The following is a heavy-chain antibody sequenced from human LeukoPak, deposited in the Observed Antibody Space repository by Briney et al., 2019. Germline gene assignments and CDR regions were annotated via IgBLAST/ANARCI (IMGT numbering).Heavy chain of an antibody. V-gene: IGHV3-43D*04. D-gene: IGHD6-19*01. CDR1: GFTFDDYA. CDR3: AREAVADSRGDY. J-gene: IGHJ4*02. CDR2: ISWDGGST. Sequence: GGSLRLSCAASGFTFDDYAMHWVRQAPGKGLEWVSLISWDGGSTYYADSVKGRFTISRDNSKNSLYLQMNSLRAEDTAVYYCAREAVADSRGDYWGQGTLVTVSS.